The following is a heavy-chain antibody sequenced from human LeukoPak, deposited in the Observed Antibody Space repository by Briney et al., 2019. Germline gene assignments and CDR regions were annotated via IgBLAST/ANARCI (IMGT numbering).Heavy chain of an antibody. CDR2: ISAYNGNT. CDR1: RYTFSSYG. D-gene: IGHD2-15*01. J-gene: IGHJ5*02. CDR3: ARAHCGGGSCYPGNWFDP. V-gene: IGHV1-18*01. Sequence: ASVKVSSKASRYTFSSYGIRRVRQAPGQGVKILGWISAYNGNTNYAQKLKRRVTITTDTSTSTAYMELRSLRSDVTAVYYYARAHCGGGSCYPGNWFDPWGQGTLVTVSS.